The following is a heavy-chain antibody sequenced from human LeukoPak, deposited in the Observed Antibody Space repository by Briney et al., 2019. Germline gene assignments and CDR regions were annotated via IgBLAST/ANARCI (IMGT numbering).Heavy chain of an antibody. Sequence: SETLSLTCTVSGGSISSGSYYWSWIRQPAGKGLEWIGRIYTSGSTNYNPSLKSRVTISVDTSKNQFSLKLSSVTAADTAVYYCARDLRDYDILTGYYSAFDIWGQGTMVTVSS. V-gene: IGHV4-61*02. J-gene: IGHJ3*02. D-gene: IGHD3-9*01. CDR2: IYTSGST. CDR3: ARDLRDYDILTGYYSAFDI. CDR1: GGSISSGSYY.